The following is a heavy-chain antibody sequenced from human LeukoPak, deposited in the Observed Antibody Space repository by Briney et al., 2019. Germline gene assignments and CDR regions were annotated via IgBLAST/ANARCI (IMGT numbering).Heavy chain of an antibody. CDR1: GFTVSSNY. D-gene: IGHD2-2*01. CDR2: ISGSGGST. Sequence: PGGSLRLSCAASGFTVSSNYMSWVRQAPGKGLEWVSAISGSGGSTYYADSVKGRFTISRDNSKNTLYLQMNSLRAEDTAVYYCEKDGPSVPAAFFYGGQGPWVTVSS. J-gene: IGHJ4*02. CDR3: EKDGPSVPAAFFY. V-gene: IGHV3-23*01.